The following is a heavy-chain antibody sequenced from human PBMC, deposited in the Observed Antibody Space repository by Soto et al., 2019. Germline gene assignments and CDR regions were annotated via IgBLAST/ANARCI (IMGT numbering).Heavy chain of an antibody. CDR2: IYYSGST. V-gene: IGHV4-59*01. Sequence: SETLSLTCTVSGGSISSYYWSWIRQPPGKGLEWIGYIYYSGSTNYNPSLKSRVTISVDTSTNQFSLKLSSVTAADTAVYYCASSAFWSGYEGGEFDYWGRGTLVTVSS. CDR1: GGSISSYY. D-gene: IGHD3-3*01. J-gene: IGHJ4*02. CDR3: ASSAFWSGYEGGEFDY.